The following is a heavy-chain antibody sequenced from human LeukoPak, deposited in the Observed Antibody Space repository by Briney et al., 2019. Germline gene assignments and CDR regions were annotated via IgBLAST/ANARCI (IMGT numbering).Heavy chain of an antibody. V-gene: IGHV4-30-4*01. J-gene: IGHJ4*02. Sequence: SETLSLTCTVSDDSINSGDYYWSWIRQPPGKGLEWIGYVYYSGSTYYNPSLKSRVTISVDTSKNQFSLKLNSVTAADTAVYYCARVSGFGDPFDYWGQGTLVTVSS. D-gene: IGHD3-10*01. CDR3: ARVSGFGDPFDY. CDR2: VYYSGST. CDR1: DDSINSGDYY.